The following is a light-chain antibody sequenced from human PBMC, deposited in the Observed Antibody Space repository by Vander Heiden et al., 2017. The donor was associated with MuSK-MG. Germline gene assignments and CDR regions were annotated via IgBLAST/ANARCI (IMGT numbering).Light chain of an antibody. CDR2: QNS. J-gene: IGLJ3*02. CDR1: KLGSKY. V-gene: IGLV3-1*01. Sequence: SYDLTQSPSLSVSPRQTASISCSGDKLGSKYVYWYQHKPGQSPVLVIYQNSRRPSGIPERFSASKSGNTAILTISGTQAMGEADYYCQAWDSSVVVFGGGTKLTVL. CDR3: QAWDSSVVV.